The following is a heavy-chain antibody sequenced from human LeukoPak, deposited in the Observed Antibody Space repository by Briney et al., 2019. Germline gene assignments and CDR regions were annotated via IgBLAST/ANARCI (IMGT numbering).Heavy chain of an antibody. J-gene: IGHJ4*02. Sequence: GGSLRLSCAASRFTFSDYAMTWVRQAPGKGLEWVSAISGSGDTTYYADSVKGRFTISRDNSKNTLYLQMNSLRAEDTAVYYCAKDGPNIVATIRDFYFDYWGQGTLVTVSS. CDR3: AKDGPNIVATIRDFYFDY. V-gene: IGHV3-23*01. D-gene: IGHD5-12*01. CDR2: ISGSGDTT. CDR1: RFTFSDYA.